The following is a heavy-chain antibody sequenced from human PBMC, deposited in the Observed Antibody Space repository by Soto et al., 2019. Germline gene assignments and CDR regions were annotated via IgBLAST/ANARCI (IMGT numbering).Heavy chain of an antibody. CDR2: ISWNSGTI. Sequence: PGGSLGLSCAASGFGFDGYAMHWVRQDPGKGLEWVSGISWNSGTIDYADSVKGRFTISRDNAKNSLYLQMNRLRLEDTAMYYCAKDTQLRFYGMDVWGQGTTVTVS. V-gene: IGHV3-9*01. J-gene: IGHJ6*02. CDR3: AKDTQLRFYGMDV. CDR1: GFGFDGYA.